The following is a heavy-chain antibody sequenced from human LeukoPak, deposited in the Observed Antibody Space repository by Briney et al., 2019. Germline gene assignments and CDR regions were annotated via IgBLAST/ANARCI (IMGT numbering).Heavy chain of an antibody. V-gene: IGHV3-23*01. D-gene: IGHD3-16*01. Sequence: GGSLRLSCVASGFTLRSYVMNWVRQTPGKGLEWVSSISGSGDSTFYADSVKGRFSISRDNSKNTLYLQVNGLRTEDTAVYYYAKLALFFGGANRWGQGTLVTVSS. J-gene: IGHJ4*02. CDR2: ISGSGDST. CDR3: AKLALFFGGANR. CDR1: GFTLRSYV.